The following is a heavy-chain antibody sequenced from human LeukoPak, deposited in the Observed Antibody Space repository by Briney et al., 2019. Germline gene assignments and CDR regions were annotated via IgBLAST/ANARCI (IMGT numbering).Heavy chain of an antibody. CDR1: GFTLCSHD. V-gene: IGHV3-13*01. D-gene: IGHD5-18*01. J-gene: IGHJ4*02. CDR2: IASGFQT. Sequence: GGSLRLSCTASGFTLCSHDMHWVRHTTGEGLEWVAAIASGFQTFYAGSVKGRFTVSREDAKDSLYLQMNSLRAGDTAVYYCVREARGYHYTYFDYWGQGTLVTVSS. CDR3: VREARGYHYTYFDY.